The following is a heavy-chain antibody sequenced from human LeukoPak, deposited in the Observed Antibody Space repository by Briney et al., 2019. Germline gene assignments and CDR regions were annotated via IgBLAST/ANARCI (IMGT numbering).Heavy chain of an antibody. V-gene: IGHV3-53*01. CDR1: GFTVSSNY. CDR2: IYSGGST. D-gene: IGHD2-15*01. CDR3: ARTSLGGQLDY. J-gene: IGHJ4*02. Sequence: GGSLRLSCAASGFTVSSNYMSWVRQAPGKGLEWVSVIYSGGSTYYADSVKGRFTISRDNSKNTLYLQMNSLRAEDTAVYYCARTSLGGQLDYWGQGTLVTVSS.